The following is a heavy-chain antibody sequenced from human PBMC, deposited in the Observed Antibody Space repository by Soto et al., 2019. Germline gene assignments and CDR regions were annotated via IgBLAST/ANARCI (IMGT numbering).Heavy chain of an antibody. V-gene: IGHV4-31*03. D-gene: IGHD3-22*01. CDR1: GGSISSGTYH. CDR3: AREMNHYDTSGDSYFDY. Sequence: QVQLQESGPGLVKPSQTLSLTCTVSGGSISSGTYHWSWIRHHPGKGLEWIGYIYYSGSTYYNPSIKRRLTISVDTSKNQFSLRLSSVTAADTAVYYCAREMNHYDTSGDSYFDYWGQGTLVTVSS. J-gene: IGHJ4*02. CDR2: IYYSGST.